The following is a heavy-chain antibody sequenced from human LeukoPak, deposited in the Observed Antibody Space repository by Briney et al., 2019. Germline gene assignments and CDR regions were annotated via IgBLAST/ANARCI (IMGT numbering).Heavy chain of an antibody. V-gene: IGHV3-74*03. CDR2: IKSDGRST. CDR1: GFTFSSYW. Sequence: GGSLRLSCAASGFTFSSYWMHWVRQAPGKGLMWVSLIKSDGRSTMYADSVKGRFTISRDNAKNTLYLQMNSLRAEDTAVYYCARDRAYGMDVWGQGTTVTVSS. D-gene: IGHD1-26*01. J-gene: IGHJ6*02. CDR3: ARDRAYGMDV.